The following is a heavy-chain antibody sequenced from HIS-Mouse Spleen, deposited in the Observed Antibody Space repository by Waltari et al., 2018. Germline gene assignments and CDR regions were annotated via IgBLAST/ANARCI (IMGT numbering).Heavy chain of an antibody. CDR3: ASRYSSSSQFGY. CDR2: FYYSGST. J-gene: IGHJ4*02. D-gene: IGHD6-6*01. V-gene: IGHV4-39*07. Sequence: QLQLQESGPGLVKPSETLSLTCTVSGGSISSSSYYWGWIRQPPGKGLEWIGSFYYSGSTYYNPSLKSRVTRSVDTSKNQFSLKLSSVTAADTAVYYCASRYSSSSQFGYWGQGTLVTVSS. CDR1: GGSISSSSYY.